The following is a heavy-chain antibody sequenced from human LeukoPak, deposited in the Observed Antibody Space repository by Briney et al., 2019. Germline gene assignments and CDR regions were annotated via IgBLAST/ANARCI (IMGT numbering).Heavy chain of an antibody. J-gene: IGHJ4*02. V-gene: IGHV1-2*02. CDR3: ASLYLESTLLRGYSGYHIFDY. D-gene: IGHD5-12*01. CDR1: GYTFTGYY. CDR2: INPNSGGT. Sequence: GASVKVSCKASGYTFTGYYMHWVRQAPGQGLEWMGWINPNSGGTNYAQKFQGRVTMTRDTSISTAYMELSRLRSDDTAVYYCASLYLESTLLRGYSGYHIFDYWGQGTLVTVSS.